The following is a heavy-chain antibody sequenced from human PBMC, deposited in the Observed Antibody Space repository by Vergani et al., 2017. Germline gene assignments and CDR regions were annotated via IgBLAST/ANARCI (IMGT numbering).Heavy chain of an antibody. J-gene: IGHJ4*02. CDR3: AKQYVVSGNNLFDY. Sequence: EVQLLESGGGLVQPGGSLRLTCAASEFTFSNYAMNWVRQAPGKGLEWVSGISGSGVSAYYTDSVKGRFTISRDSSKNMLFLQMNNLRTEDTAIYYCAKQYVVSGNNLFDYWGQGTLVTVSS. V-gene: IGHV3-23*01. CDR2: ISGSGVSA. D-gene: IGHD3-10*01. CDR1: EFTFSNYA.